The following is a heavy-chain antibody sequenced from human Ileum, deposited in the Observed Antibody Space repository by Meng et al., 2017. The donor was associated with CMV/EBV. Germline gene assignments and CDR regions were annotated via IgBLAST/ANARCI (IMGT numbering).Heavy chain of an antibody. V-gene: IGHV1-8*03. D-gene: IGHD4/OR15-4a*01. CDR3: ARGWGNRANSRLDS. CDR2: VNPNSGKT. J-gene: IGHJ4*02. CDR1: GYTFTHYD. Sequence: ASVKVSCKATGYTFTHYDVNWVRQAAGRGLEWMGWVNPNSGKTGYAQKFQGRVTITSDTATGTAYMELTSLTSEDTAMYFCARGWGNRANSRLDSWGQGTVVTGAS.